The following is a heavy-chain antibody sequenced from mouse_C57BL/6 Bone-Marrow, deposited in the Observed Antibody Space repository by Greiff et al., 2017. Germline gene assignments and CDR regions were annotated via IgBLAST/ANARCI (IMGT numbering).Heavy chain of an antibody. CDR3: ARWDYEGYFDY. Sequence: EVQLQQSGPELVKPGASVKISCKASGYTFTDYYMNWVKQSHGKSLEWIGDINPNNGGTSYNQKFKGKATLTVDKSASTAYMELRSLTSEDSAVYYCARWDYEGYFDYWGQGTTLTVSS. V-gene: IGHV1-26*01. CDR2: INPNNGGT. J-gene: IGHJ2*01. D-gene: IGHD2-4*01. CDR1: GYTFTDYY.